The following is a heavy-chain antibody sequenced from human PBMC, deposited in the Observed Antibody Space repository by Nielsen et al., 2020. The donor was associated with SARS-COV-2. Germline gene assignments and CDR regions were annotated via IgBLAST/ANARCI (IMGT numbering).Heavy chain of an antibody. CDR1: GYTLTELS. D-gene: IGHD3-3*01. J-gene: IGHJ4*02. Sequence: ASVKVSCKVSGYTLTELSMHWVRQAPGQGLEWMGIINPSGGSTSYAQKFQGRVTMTRDTSTSTVYMELSSLRSEDTAVYYCARGANDFWSGSSYWGQGTLVTVSS. CDR2: INPSGGST. V-gene: IGHV1-46*01. CDR3: ARGANDFWSGSSY.